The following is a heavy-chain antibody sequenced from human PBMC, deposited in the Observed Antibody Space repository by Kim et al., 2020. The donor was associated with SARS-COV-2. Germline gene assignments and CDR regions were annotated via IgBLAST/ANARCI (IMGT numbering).Heavy chain of an antibody. CDR1: GFTFSSYG. CDR2: ISYDGSNK. V-gene: IGHV3-30*18. D-gene: IGHD4-17*01. Sequence: GGSLRLSCAASGFTFSSYGMHWVRQAPGKGLEWVAVISYDGSNKYYADSVKGRFTISRDNSKNTLYLQMNSLRAEDMAVYYCAKGGDYAWDYYYGMDVWGQGTTVTVSS. CDR3: AKGGDYAWDYYYGMDV. J-gene: IGHJ6*02.